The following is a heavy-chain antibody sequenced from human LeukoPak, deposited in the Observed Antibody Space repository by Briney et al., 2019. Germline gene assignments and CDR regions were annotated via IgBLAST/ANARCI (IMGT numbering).Heavy chain of an antibody. CDR1: GYIFTNNG. CDR3: ARGIAVAGILPRYFDY. V-gene: IGHV1-18*01. CDR2: ISAYNGVT. D-gene: IGHD6-19*01. J-gene: IGHJ4*02. Sequence: ASVKVSCKASGYIFTNNGVSWVRQAPGQGLEWMGWISAYNGVTNYAQKLQGRVTMTTDTSTSTAYMELRSLRSDDTAVYYCARGIAVAGILPRYFDYWGQGTLVTVSS.